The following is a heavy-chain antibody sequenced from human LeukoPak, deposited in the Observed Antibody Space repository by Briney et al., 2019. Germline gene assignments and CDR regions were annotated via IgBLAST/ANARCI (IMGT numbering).Heavy chain of an antibody. J-gene: IGHJ4*02. D-gene: IGHD5-12*01. CDR2: ISGSSYYI. CDR1: GFTFSTYS. V-gene: IGHV3-21*01. CDR3: ARGPSGYHNT. Sequence: AGGSLRLSCAASGFTFSTYSMNWVRQAPGKGLEWVSSISGSSYYIYYADSMKGRFTISRDNAKNTLYLQMNSLRAEDTAVYYCARGPSGYHNTGGQGTLVTVSS.